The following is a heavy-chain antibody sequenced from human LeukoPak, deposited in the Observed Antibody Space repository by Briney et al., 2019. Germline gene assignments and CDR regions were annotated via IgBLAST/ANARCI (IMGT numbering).Heavy chain of an antibody. D-gene: IGHD6-13*01. CDR1: GFTFSSYS. J-gene: IGHJ5*02. Sequence: GGSLRLSCAASGFTFSSYSMSSVRQAPGKGLEWVSYISSSSSTIYYADSVKGRFTISRDNAKNSLYLQMNSLRAEDTAVYYCARERVAAAGKNWFDPWGQGTLVTVSS. V-gene: IGHV3-48*01. CDR2: ISSSSSTI. CDR3: ARERVAAAGKNWFDP.